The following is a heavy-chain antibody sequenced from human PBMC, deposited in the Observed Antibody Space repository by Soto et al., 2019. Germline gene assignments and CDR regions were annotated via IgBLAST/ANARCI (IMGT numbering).Heavy chain of an antibody. Sequence: QVQLQQWGAGLLKPSETLSLTCAVYGGSFSDYYWSWIRQPPGKGLEWIGEINHSGSTNYNPSLKRRFTTSVVTSKHQFSLKLSSVPAADTAVYYCARRTVTLRGLDHWGQGTLVTVSS. V-gene: IGHV4-34*01. CDR1: GGSFSDYY. CDR2: INHSGST. D-gene: IGHD4-17*01. J-gene: IGHJ5*02. CDR3: ARRTVTLRGLDH.